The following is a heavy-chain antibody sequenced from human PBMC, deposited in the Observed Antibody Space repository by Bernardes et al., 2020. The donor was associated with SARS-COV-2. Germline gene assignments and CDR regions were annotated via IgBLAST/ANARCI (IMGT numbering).Heavy chain of an antibody. CDR3: ARDSGGVVPAANHY. CDR2: ISAYNGNT. V-gene: IGHV1-18*01. D-gene: IGHD2-2*01. Sequence: VKVTRKASGYTFTSYGISWVRQAPGQELEWMGWISAYNGNTNYAQKLQGRVTMTTDTSTSTAYMELRSLRSDDTAVDYCARDSGGVVPAANHYWGQGTLVTVSS. J-gene: IGHJ4*02. CDR1: GYTFTSYG.